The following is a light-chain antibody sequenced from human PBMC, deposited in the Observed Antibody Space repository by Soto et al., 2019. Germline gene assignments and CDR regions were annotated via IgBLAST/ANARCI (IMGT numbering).Light chain of an antibody. Sequence: EIVLPPSPGTLSLSPGERAPLSCRASQSVTSSYLAWYQQKPGQAPRLLIYGATTRTTGIPGRFSGSGSGTDFTLIISRLEPEDFALYYCRRDGSSVTFGQGTRLEIK. V-gene: IGKV3-20*01. CDR2: GAT. J-gene: IGKJ5*01. CDR3: RRDGSSVT. CDR1: QSVTSSY.